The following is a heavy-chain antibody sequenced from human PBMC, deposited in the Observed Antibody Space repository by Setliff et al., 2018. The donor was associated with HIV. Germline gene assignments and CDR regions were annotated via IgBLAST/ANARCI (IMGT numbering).Heavy chain of an antibody. CDR1: GGTFSSYG. V-gene: IGHV1-69*13. CDR2: IIPMFGTA. D-gene: IGHD2-15*01. CDR3: ARTLGYCSGGSCYLDY. J-gene: IGHJ4*02. Sequence: VASVMVSCKASGGTFSSYGINWVRQAPGQGLEWMGGIIPMFGTANYAQKFQGRVTITADESTSTVYMELTRLRSEDTAVYYCARTLGYCSGGSCYLDYWGQGTLVTVSS.